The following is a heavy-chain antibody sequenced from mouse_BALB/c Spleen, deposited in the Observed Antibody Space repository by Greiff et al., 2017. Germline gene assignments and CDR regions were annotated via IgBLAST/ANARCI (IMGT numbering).Heavy chain of an antibody. CDR3: ARGPHDGYWFAY. CDR2: IRNKANGYTT. CDR1: GFTFTDYY. J-gene: IGHJ3*01. Sequence: EVKLMESGGGLVQPGGSLRLSCATSGFTFTDYYMSWVRQPPGKALEWLGFIRNKANGYTTEYSASVKGRFTISRDNSQSILYLQMNTLRAEDSATYYCARGPHDGYWFAYWGQGTLVTVSA. V-gene: IGHV7-3*02. D-gene: IGHD2-3*01.